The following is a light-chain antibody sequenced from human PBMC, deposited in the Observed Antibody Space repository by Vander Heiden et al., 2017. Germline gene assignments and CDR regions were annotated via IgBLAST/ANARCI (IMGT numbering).Light chain of an antibody. CDR1: SSDVGGYNY. V-gene: IGLV2-14*01. CDR2: VLR. CDR3: GSYTSSSTVV. J-gene: IGLJ2*01. Sequence: QSALTQPPSVSGSPGQPITISCTGTSSDVGGYNYFSWYQQHPATDPKLMIYVLRNRPSGVSNRFSGSNSGNTASLTISGLQVEDEAVYSCGSYTSSSTVVFAGAPKLTVL.